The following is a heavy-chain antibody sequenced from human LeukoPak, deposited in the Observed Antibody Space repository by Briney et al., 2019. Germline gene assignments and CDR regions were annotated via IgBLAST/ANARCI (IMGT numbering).Heavy chain of an antibody. CDR3: ARIYVRGSYRYIDY. Sequence: SGPTLVNPTETLTLTCTVSGFSLSNARMGVSWIRQPPGKALEWLAHIFSNDEKSYSTSLKSRLTISKDTSKSQVVLTMTNMDPVDTATYYCARIYVRGSYRYIDYWGQGTLVTVSS. V-gene: IGHV2-26*01. J-gene: IGHJ4*02. D-gene: IGHD3-16*02. CDR1: GFSLSNARMG. CDR2: IFSNDEK.